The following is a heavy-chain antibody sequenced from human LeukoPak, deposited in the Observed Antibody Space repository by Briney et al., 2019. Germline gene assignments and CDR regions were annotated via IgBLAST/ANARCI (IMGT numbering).Heavy chain of an antibody. V-gene: IGHV3-33*01. Sequence: GSLRLSCAASGFTFSSYGMHWVRQAPGKGLEWVAVIWYDGSNKYYADSVKGRFTISRDNSKNTLYLQMNSLRAEDMAVYYCARGEYCSGGSCYPYYYGMDVWGQGTTVTVSS. CDR2: IWYDGSNK. CDR1: GFTFSSYG. CDR3: ARGEYCSGGSCYPYYYGMDV. J-gene: IGHJ6*02. D-gene: IGHD2-15*01.